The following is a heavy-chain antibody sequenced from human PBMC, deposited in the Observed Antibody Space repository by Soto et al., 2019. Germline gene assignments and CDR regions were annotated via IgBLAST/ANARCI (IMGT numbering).Heavy chain of an antibody. CDR3: VKEPGGYGSGTGVGYYGMDV. Sequence: GGSLRLSCSASGFTFSSYAMHWVRQAPGKGLEYVSAISSNGGSTYYADSVKGRFTISRDNSKNTLYLQMSSLRAEDTAVYYCVKEPGGYGSGTGVGYYGMDVWGQGTTVTVSS. D-gene: IGHD3-10*01. CDR2: ISSNGGST. V-gene: IGHV3-64D*08. J-gene: IGHJ6*02. CDR1: GFTFSSYA.